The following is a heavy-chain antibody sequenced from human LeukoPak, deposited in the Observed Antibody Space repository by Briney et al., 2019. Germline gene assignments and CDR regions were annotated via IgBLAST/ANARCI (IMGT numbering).Heavy chain of an antibody. CDR1: GFTFSNAW. CDR3: ARDWYYAFDF. J-gene: IGHJ3*01. V-gene: IGHV3-15*07. CDR2: IRSNSDGGTI. Sequence: TGGSLRLSCATSGFTFSNAWMNWVRQAPGKGLEWVGRIRSNSDGGTIDYAAPVKGRFTISRDDSKNTMYLQMNSLKAEDTAVYYCARDWYYAFDFWGQGTMVTVSS. D-gene: IGHD2-21*02.